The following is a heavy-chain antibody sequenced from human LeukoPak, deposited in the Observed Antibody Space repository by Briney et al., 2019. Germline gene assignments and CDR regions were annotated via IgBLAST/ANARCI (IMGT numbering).Heavy chain of an antibody. CDR1: GFTFSGYG. J-gene: IGHJ6*02. D-gene: IGHD3-10*01. CDR2: INGGPDDNT. V-gene: IGHV3-23*01. CDR3: AKDFAISLRFGEDYYGMDV. Sequence: PGGALRLSCAASGFTFSGYGMSWVRQAPGKGLEWGSTINGGPDDNTYYADSVKCRFTISRDNSRNPLYLQMNSLRAEDTAIYFCAKDFAISLRFGEDYYGMDVWGQGTTVTVSS.